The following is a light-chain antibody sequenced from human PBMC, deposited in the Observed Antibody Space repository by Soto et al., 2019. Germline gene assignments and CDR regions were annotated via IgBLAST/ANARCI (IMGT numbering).Light chain of an antibody. J-gene: IGLJ3*02. V-gene: IGLV6-57*04. CDR3: QSYDSNNLWV. Sequence: NFMLTQPHSVSASPGKTVTISCTRSSGSIASNYVQWYQQRPGSAPTTVIYEDNQRPSGVPDRFSGSIDSSSNSASLTISGLKTEDEADYSCQSYDSNNLWVFGGGTKLTVL. CDR1: SGSIASNY. CDR2: EDN.